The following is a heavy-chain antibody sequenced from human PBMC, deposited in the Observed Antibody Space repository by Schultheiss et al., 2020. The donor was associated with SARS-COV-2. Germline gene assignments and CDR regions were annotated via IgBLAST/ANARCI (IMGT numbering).Heavy chain of an antibody. J-gene: IGHJ5*02. CDR1: GGSISSNSYY. CDR3: ARDLSAPEGGVIALNWFDP. Sequence: LETLSLTCTVSGGSISSNSYYWSWIRQPPGKGLEWIGSIYHSGSTYYNPSLKSRVTISVDTSKNQFSLKLSSVTAADTAVYYCARDLSAPEGGVIALNWFDPWGQGTLVTVSS. V-gene: IGHV4-39*07. CDR2: IYHSGST. D-gene: IGHD3-16*02.